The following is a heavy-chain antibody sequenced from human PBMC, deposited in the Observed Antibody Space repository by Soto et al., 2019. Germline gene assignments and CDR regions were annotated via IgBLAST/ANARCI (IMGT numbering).Heavy chain of an antibody. CDR2: ISYDGSNK. D-gene: IGHD6-6*01. V-gene: IGHV3-30-3*01. Sequence: GGSLRLSCAASGFTFSSYAMHWVRQAPGKGLEWVAVISYDGSNKYYADSVKGRFTISRGNSKNTLYLQMNSLRAEDTAVYYCAREGWVAARPFLSWFDPWAQGTLVTVSS. CDR3: AREGWVAARPFLSWFDP. J-gene: IGHJ5*02. CDR1: GFTFSSYA.